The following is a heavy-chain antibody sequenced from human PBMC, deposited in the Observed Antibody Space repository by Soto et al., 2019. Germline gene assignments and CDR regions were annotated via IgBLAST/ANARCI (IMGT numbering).Heavy chain of an antibody. V-gene: IGHV3-23*01. CDR1: GFTFSTYA. Sequence: EVQLLETGGGLVQPGGSLRLSCAASGFTFSTYATSWHSWVRQAPGKRLEWVSTISDSAGSTYYADSVKGRFTFSRDNSKTTVYLQMNSLRAEDTAVYYCTCGGLYGMDVWGQGTTVTVSS. CDR3: TCGGLYGMDV. CDR2: ISDSAGST. J-gene: IGHJ6*02. D-gene: IGHD3-16*01.